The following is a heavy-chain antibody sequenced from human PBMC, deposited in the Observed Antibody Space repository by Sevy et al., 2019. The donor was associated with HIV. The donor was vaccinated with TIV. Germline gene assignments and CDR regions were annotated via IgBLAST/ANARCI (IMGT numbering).Heavy chain of an antibody. J-gene: IGHJ6*02. CDR3: AKDLMTITDYYYYYGMDV. V-gene: IGHV3-30*18. Sequence: GGYLRLSCAASGFTFSSYGMHWVRQAPGKGLEWVAVISYDGSNKYYADSVKGRFTISRDNSKNTLYLQMNSLRAEDTAVYYCAKDLMTITDYYYYYGMDVWGQGTTVTSP. CDR1: GFTFSSYG. D-gene: IGHD1-20*01. CDR2: ISYDGSNK.